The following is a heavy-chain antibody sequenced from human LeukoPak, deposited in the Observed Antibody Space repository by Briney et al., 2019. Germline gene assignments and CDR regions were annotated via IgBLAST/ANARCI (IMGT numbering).Heavy chain of an antibody. J-gene: IGHJ4*02. CDR2: IWYDGSNE. D-gene: IGHD6-6*01. Sequence: GGSLRLSCAASGFTFSNYDMHWVRQAPGKGLEWVALIWYDGSNEYYADSVKGRFTISRDNSKNTLYLQMNSLRAEDTAVYYCARDQSQYTAPGDYWGQGTLVTVSS. CDR3: ARDQSQYTAPGDY. CDR1: GFTFSNYD. V-gene: IGHV3-33*01.